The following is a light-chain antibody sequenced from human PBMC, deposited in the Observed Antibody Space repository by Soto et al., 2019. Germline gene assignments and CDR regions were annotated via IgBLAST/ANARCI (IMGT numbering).Light chain of an antibody. CDR1: QTISTW. CDR3: QQYSSFSRT. V-gene: IGKV1-5*01. CDR2: DAS. J-gene: IGKJ1*01. Sequence: DIQMTQSPSTLSASLGDRVTITCGASQTISTWLAWYQQKPGKAPELLIYDASTLESGVPSRFSGSGSGTEFSLTISSLQPDDFATFYCQQYSSFSRTFGQGSKV.